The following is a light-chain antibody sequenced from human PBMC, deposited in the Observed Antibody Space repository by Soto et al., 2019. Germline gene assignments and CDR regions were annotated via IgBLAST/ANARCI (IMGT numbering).Light chain of an antibody. CDR3: QQSYRT. V-gene: IGKV1-39*01. Sequence: IHMTHSPASLSASVLYRVTITCRASQSISSYLNWYQQKPGKAPKLLIYAASSLQSGVPSRFSGSGSGTDFTLTISSLQPEDFATYYCQQSYRTFGQGTKV. CDR1: QSISSY. CDR2: AAS. J-gene: IGKJ1*01.